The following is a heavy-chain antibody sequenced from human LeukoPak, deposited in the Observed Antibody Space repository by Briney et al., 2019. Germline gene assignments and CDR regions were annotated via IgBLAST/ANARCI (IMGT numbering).Heavy chain of an antibody. CDR1: GYTFTSYA. V-gene: IGHV1-3*01. J-gene: IGHJ6*02. CDR2: INAGNGNT. D-gene: IGHD2-2*02. Sequence: ASVKVSCKASGYTFTSYAMHWVRQAPGQRLEWMGWINAGNGNTKYSQKFQGRVTITRDTSASTAYMELSSLRSEDTAVYYCARKYCSSTSCDKGMDVWGQGTTVIVSS. CDR3: ARKYCSSTSCDKGMDV.